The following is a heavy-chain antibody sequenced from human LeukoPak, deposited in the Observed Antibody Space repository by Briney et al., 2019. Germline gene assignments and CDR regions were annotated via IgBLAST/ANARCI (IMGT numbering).Heavy chain of an antibody. J-gene: IGHJ5*02. V-gene: IGHV3-13*01. D-gene: IGHD3-10*01. Sequence: GGSLRLSCAVSGFSFDNYDMHWVRQISGEGLEWVAAIGTGGDTYYRDSVRGRFTISRGNAKNSLYLQMSSLRVGDTAVYYCVRDYGPGGFGPWGQGALVTVSS. CDR2: IGTGGDT. CDR1: GFSFDNYD. CDR3: VRDYGPGGFGP.